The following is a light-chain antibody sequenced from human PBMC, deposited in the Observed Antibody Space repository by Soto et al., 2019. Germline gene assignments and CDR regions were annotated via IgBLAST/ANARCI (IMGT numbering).Light chain of an antibody. CDR1: SSDVGNWYDS. CDR3: RSYKVSVAHYV. CDR2: EVT. J-gene: IGLJ1*01. V-gene: IGLV2-14*01. Sequence: QSVLTQPASVSGSPGQSITISCSGISSDVGNWYDSVSWYQQHPGKAPKLIIYEVTNLPSGVSSRFSGSKSGNTASLTISGLQAEDEADYYCRSYKVSVAHYVFGTGTXVTVL.